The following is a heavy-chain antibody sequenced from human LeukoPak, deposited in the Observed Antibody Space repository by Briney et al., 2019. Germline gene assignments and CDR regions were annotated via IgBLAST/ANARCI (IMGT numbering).Heavy chain of an antibody. CDR2: MNPNSGNT. V-gene: IGHV1-8*01. Sequence: GASVKVSCKASGYTFTSYDINWVRQATGQGLEWMGWMNPNSGNTGYAQKFQGRVTMTRNTSISTAYMELSSLRSEDTAVYYCARVFGGGGSWRGAFDIWGQGTMVTVSS. D-gene: IGHD2-15*01. J-gene: IGHJ3*02. CDR1: GYTFTSYD. CDR3: ARVFGGGGSWRGAFDI.